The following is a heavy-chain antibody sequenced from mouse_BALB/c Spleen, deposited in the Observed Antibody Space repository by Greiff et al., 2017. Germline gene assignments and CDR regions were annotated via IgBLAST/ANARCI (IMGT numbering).Heavy chain of an antibody. J-gene: IGHJ2*01. V-gene: IGHV14-1*02. CDR1: GFNIKDSY. CDR2: IDPANGNT. Sequence: VQLQQSGAELVRPGALVKLSCTASGFNIKDSYMHWVKQRPEQGLEWIGWIDPANGNTIYDPKFQGKASITADTSSNTAYLQLSSLTSEDTAVYYYARSFVDYWGQGTTLTGSS. CDR3: ARSFVDY.